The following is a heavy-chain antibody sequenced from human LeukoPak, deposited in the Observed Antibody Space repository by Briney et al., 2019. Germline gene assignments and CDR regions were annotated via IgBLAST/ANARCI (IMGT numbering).Heavy chain of an antibody. D-gene: IGHD6-6*01. CDR2: ISGSGGRP. Sequence: GGSLRLSCAASGFTVSSNYMSWVRQAPGKGLEWVSAISGSGGRPYYADSVKGRFTISRDNSKNTLYLQMNSLRVEDTAVYYCAKRRLDSSSSLYYYYYMDVWGKGTTVTVSS. V-gene: IGHV3-23*01. CDR1: GFTVSSNY. J-gene: IGHJ6*03. CDR3: AKRRLDSSSSLYYYYYMDV.